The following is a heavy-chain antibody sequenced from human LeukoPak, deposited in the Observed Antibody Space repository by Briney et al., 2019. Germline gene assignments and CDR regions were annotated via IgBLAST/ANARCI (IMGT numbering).Heavy chain of an antibody. V-gene: IGHV1-8*01. CDR1: GYTFTSYD. J-gene: IGHJ6*03. CDR2: MNPNSGNT. D-gene: IGHD3-3*01. Sequence: ASVKVSCKASGYTFTSYDINWVRQATGQGLEWMGWMNPNSGNTGYAQKFQGRVTMTRNTSISTAYMELSSLRSEDTAVYYCARAITDFWSGYSYYYYYYMDVWGKGTTVTVS. CDR3: ARAITDFWSGYSYYYYYYMDV.